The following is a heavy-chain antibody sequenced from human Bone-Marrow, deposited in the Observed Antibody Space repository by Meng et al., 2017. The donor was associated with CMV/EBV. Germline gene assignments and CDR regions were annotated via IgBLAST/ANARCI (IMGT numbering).Heavy chain of an antibody. J-gene: IGHJ5*02. Sequence: ASGYTFTSYDINWVRQATGQGLEWMGWMNPNSGNTGYAQKFQGRVTMTRNTSISTAYMELSSLRSEDTAVYYCARGRDYGLSLGFDPWGQGTLSPSPQ. CDR2: MNPNSGNT. V-gene: IGHV1-8*01. D-gene: IGHD4/OR15-4a*01. CDR3: ARGRDYGLSLGFDP. CDR1: GYTFTSYD.